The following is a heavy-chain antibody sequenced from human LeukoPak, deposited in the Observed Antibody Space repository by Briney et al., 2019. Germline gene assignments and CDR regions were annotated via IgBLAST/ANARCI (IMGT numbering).Heavy chain of an antibody. CDR2: INHSGNT. Sequence: SETLSLTCAVYVGSFSAYHWSWIRQPPGKGLEWIGEINHSGNTNSNPSLKSRVAISVDTSKNQFSLKVNSVTAADTAVYYCARGQGSYRFFDYWGQGTLVAVSS. V-gene: IGHV4-34*01. CDR1: VGSFSAYH. D-gene: IGHD1-26*01. J-gene: IGHJ4*02. CDR3: ARGQGSYRFFDY.